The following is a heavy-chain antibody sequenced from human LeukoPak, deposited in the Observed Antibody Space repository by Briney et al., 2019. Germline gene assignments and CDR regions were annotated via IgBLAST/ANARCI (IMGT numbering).Heavy chain of an antibody. D-gene: IGHD6-19*01. V-gene: IGHV1-18*01. CDR1: GYTFTSYG. Sequence: ASVKVSCKASGYTFTSYGISWVRQAPGQGLEWMGWISAYNGNTNYAQKLQGRVTMTTDTSMSTAYMELRSLRSDDTAVYYCARGAWQWLVHRWTYYYGMDVWGQGTTVTVSS. J-gene: IGHJ6*02. CDR3: ARGAWQWLVHRWTYYYGMDV. CDR2: ISAYNGNT.